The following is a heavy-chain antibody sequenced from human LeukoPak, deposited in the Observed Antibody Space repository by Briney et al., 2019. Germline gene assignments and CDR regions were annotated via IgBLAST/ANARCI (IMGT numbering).Heavy chain of an antibody. CDR3: ARGSSGSYYNPNYYYYYMDV. V-gene: IGHV1-18*04. J-gene: IGHJ6*03. Sequence: ASVKVSCKASGYTFSGYYMHWVRQAPGQGLEWMGWISAYNGNTNYAQKLQGRVTMTTDTSTSTAYMELRSLRSDDTAVYYCARGSSGSYYNPNYYYYYMDVWGKGTTVTVSS. CDR1: GYTFSGYY. CDR2: ISAYNGNT. D-gene: IGHD3-10*01.